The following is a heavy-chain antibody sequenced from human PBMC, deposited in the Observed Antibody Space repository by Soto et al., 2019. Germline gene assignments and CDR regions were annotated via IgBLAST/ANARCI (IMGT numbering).Heavy chain of an antibody. J-gene: IGHJ5*01. CDR1: GGSISSYY. V-gene: IGHV4-4*07. CDR3: ASARGSYSGDWYDP. CDR2: IYTSGST. Sequence: SETLSLTCTVAGGSISSYYWSWILQHAGKGVEWIGRIYTSGSTNYNPSLKSRVTMSVDTSKNQFSLKLSSVTAADTAVYYWASARGSYSGDWYDPWGQETLVTVSS. D-gene: IGHD1-26*01.